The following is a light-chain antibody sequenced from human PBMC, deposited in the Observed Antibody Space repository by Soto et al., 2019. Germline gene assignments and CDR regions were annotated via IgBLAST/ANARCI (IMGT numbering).Light chain of an antibody. CDR3: QQRSNWPPIT. Sequence: EIVLTQSPGTLSLSPGERATLSCRASQSVSSSYLAWYQQKPGQAPRLLIYGASSRATGIADRFSGSGSGTNFTLPISSLDPEDFAVYYCQQRSNWPPITFGQGTKVDIK. J-gene: IGKJ1*01. CDR2: GAS. CDR1: QSVSSSY. V-gene: IGKV3D-20*02.